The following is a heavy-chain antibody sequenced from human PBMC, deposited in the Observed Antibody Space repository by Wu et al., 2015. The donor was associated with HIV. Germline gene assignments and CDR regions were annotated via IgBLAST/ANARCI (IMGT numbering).Heavy chain of an antibody. J-gene: IGHJ6*02. V-gene: IGHV1-69*13. Sequence: QVQLVQSGAEVKKPGSSVKVSCKTSGYIFTDYYIHWVRQAPGQGLQWMGWIIPMFGKPRYAQRFQDRVTITADESTSTAYMELSRLRSEDTAVYYCVRGTETDTVGYYYYTLDVWGHGTTVTVPS. CDR2: IIPMFGKP. D-gene: IGHD4-17*01. CDR1: GYIFTDYY. CDR3: VRGTETDTVGYYYYTLDV.